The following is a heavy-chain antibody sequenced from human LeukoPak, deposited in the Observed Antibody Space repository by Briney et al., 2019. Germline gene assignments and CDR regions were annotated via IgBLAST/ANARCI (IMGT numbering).Heavy chain of an antibody. J-gene: IGHJ6*02. Sequence: GGSLRLSCAASGFXFSSYGIHWVRQAPGKGLEWVAAIAVDGSSKYYAESVKGRLTISRDNSKNTLYLQMNSLRGEDTAVYYCARQRAVVVPGSIPRYYYYGLDVWGQGTTVTVSS. D-gene: IGHD2-2*01. CDR2: IAVDGSSK. CDR3: ARQRAVVVPGSIPRYYYYGLDV. V-gene: IGHV3-30*03. CDR1: GFXFSSYG.